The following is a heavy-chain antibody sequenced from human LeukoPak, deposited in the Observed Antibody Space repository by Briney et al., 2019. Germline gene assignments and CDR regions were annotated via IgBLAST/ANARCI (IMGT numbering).Heavy chain of an antibody. J-gene: IGHJ4*02. CDR3: AREGGGTDI. CDR1: GFTFSSYG. D-gene: IGHD4-23*01. Sequence: GGSLRLSCAASGFTFSSYGMTWVRQAPGKGLEWDANIKHDGEYYVDSVKGRFTISRDNAKNSQYLQMNSLRVDDTPVYYCAREGGGTDIWGQGTLVTVSS. CDR2: IKHDGE. V-gene: IGHV3-7*05.